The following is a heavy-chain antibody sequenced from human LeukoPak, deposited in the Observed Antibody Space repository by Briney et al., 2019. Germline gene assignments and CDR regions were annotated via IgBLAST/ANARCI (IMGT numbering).Heavy chain of an antibody. V-gene: IGHV3-23*01. CDR2: ISGSGGST. Sequence: GGSLRLSCAASGFTFSSYAMSWVRQAPGKGLEWVSAISGSGGSTYYADSVKGRFTISRDNSKNTLYLQMNSLRAEDTAVYYCAKDDAYGDYGGSAFGIWGQGTMVTVSS. D-gene: IGHD4-17*01. J-gene: IGHJ3*02. CDR3: AKDDAYGDYGGSAFGI. CDR1: GFTFSSYA.